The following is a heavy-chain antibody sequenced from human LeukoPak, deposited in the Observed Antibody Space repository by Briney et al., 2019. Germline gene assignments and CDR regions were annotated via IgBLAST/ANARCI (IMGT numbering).Heavy chain of an antibody. D-gene: IGHD1-7*01. V-gene: IGHV3-33*06. CDR2: IWYDGSNK. Sequence: GGSLRLSCAASGFTFSTSGMHWVRQAPGKGLEWVAVIWYDGSNKHYAESVKGRFSISRDNSKNTLYLRMNSLRAEDTAVYYCAKGELSSDAFYFDYWGQGALVTVSS. CDR3: AKGELSSDAFYFDY. CDR1: GFTFSTSG. J-gene: IGHJ4*02.